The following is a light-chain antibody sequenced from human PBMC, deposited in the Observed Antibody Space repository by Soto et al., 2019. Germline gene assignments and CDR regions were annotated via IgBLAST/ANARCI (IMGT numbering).Light chain of an antibody. Sequence: QSVLTQPPSASGSPGQSVTISCTGTSSDVGGYNYVSWYQQRPGKAPKLMIYEVTKRPSGVPDRFSGSKSGNTASLTVSGLQAEDEADYYCSSYAGGNEVFGGGTKVTVL. CDR3: SSYAGGNEV. J-gene: IGLJ2*01. CDR1: SSDVGGYNY. V-gene: IGLV2-8*01. CDR2: EVT.